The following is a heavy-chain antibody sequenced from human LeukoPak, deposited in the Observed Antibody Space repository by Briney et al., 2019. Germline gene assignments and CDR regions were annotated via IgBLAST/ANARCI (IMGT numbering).Heavy chain of an antibody. Sequence: PGRSLRLSCAASGFTFDDYAMHWVRQAPGKGLEWVSGISWNSGSIGYADSVKGRFTISRDNAKNSLYLQMNSPRAEDTALYYCAKGVVATISENFDYWGQGTLVTVSP. CDR2: ISWNSGSI. J-gene: IGHJ4*02. CDR1: GFTFDDYA. D-gene: IGHD5-12*01. CDR3: AKGVVATISENFDY. V-gene: IGHV3-9*01.